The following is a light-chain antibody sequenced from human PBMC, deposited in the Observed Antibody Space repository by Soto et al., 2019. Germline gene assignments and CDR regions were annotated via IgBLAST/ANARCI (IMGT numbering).Light chain of an antibody. CDR1: SSDVGGYNY. CDR3: CSYAGSYTLGV. J-gene: IGLJ1*01. V-gene: IGLV2-11*01. Sequence: QSALTQPRSVSGSPGQSVTISGTGTSSDVGGYNYVSWYQQHPGKAPKLIIYDVSKRPSGVPDRFSGSKSGNTASLTISGLQDEDEADYYCCSYAGSYTLGVFGTGTKLTVL. CDR2: DVS.